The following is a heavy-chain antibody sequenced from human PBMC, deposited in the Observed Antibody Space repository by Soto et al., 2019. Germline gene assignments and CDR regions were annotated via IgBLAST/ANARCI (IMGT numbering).Heavy chain of an antibody. Sequence: QVQLVESGGGVVRPGTSLRLSCEGSGFSFSDYGMNWVRQAPGKGLEWVAVIWYDGSVRRYADSLKGRFTISRDISKNTLYLQMNSLRVEDTAVYFCARGGKWELLLRLWGQGTLVTVSS. V-gene: IGHV3-33*01. CDR2: IWYDGSVR. CDR1: GFSFSDYG. D-gene: IGHD1-26*01. J-gene: IGHJ4*02. CDR3: ARGGKWELLLRL.